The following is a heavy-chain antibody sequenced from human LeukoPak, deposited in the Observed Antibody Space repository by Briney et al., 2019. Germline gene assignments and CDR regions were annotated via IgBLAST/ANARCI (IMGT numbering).Heavy chain of an antibody. J-gene: IGHJ4*02. CDR3: ARAGGYYGEFGY. Sequence: GGSLRLSCAVSGFTFSGFWMSWSRQAPGKGLEWVASINSDGSEKYYVDSVKGRFTISRDNAKNSLYLQMNSLRAEDTAVYYCARAGGYYGEFGYWGQGTLVTVSS. CDR2: INSDGSEK. D-gene: IGHD4-17*01. V-gene: IGHV3-7*01. CDR1: GFTFSGFW.